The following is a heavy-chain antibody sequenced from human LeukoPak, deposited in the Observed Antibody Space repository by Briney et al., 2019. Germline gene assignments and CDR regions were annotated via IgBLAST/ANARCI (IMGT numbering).Heavy chain of an antibody. CDR3: ATQDSSHY. Sequence: PSKTLSLTCTVSGDSVSSTNYYWGWIRQPPGRGLEWIASIRYSESAYYSPSLKSRATISVDTSKNQFSLRLRSLTATDTAVYYCATQDSSHYWGQGTLVTVSS. J-gene: IGHJ4*02. CDR1: GDSVSSTNYY. V-gene: IGHV4-39*01. D-gene: IGHD3-22*01. CDR2: IRYSESA.